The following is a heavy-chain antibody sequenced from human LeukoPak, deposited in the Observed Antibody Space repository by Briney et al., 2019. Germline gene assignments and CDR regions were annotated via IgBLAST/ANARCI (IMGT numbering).Heavy chain of an antibody. CDR3: ASTIVFNSQVGAAAGMGYFDY. D-gene: IGHD6-13*01. Sequence: SVKVSCKASGYTFTSYDISWVRQAPGQGLEWMGRIIPILGIANYAQKFQGRVTITADKSTSTAYMELSSLRSEDTAVYYCASTIVFNSQVGAAAGMGYFDYWGQGTLVTVSS. V-gene: IGHV1-69*04. CDR1: GYTFTSYD. J-gene: IGHJ4*02. CDR2: IIPILGIA.